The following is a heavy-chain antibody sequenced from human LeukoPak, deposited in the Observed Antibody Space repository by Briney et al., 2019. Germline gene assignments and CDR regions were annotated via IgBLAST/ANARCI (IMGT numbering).Heavy chain of an antibody. D-gene: IGHD6-19*01. Sequence: PGGSLRLSCAASGLTFSSYWMSWVRQAPGKGLEWVANIKQDGSEKYYVDSVKGRFTISRDNAKNSLYLQMNSLRAEDTAVYYCARVYSSGWYGGSYYYYMDVWGKGTTVTVSS. CDR1: GLTFSSYW. CDR2: IKQDGSEK. CDR3: ARVYSSGWYGGSYYYYMDV. J-gene: IGHJ6*03. V-gene: IGHV3-7*01.